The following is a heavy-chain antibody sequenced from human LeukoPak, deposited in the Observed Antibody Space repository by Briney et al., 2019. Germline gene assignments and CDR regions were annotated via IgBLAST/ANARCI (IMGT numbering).Heavy chain of an antibody. Sequence: SETLSLTCTVSGGSISSGGYYWSWIRPHPGKGLEWIGYIYYSGSTYYNPSLKRRVTISVDTSKNQFSLKLSSVTAADTAVYYCTGGGLVRGLLHWFDPWGQGTLVTVSS. CDR2: IYYSGST. CDR1: GGSISSGGYY. CDR3: TGGGLVRGLLHWFDP. D-gene: IGHD3-10*01. J-gene: IGHJ5*02. V-gene: IGHV4-31*03.